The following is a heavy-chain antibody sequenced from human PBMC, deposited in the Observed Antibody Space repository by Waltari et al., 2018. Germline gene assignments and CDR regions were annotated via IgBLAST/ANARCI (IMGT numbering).Heavy chain of an antibody. CDR3: ARSPPQSARGHYTDVHYFDY. D-gene: IGHD6-6*01. CDR2: IYTSGST. Sequence: QVQLQESGPGLVKPSETLSLTCSVSGGSISSGSYYWTWIRQPAGKGLEWIGRIYTSGSTNYNPSLRSRLTISVDTSNNQFSLKLSSVTAADTAVYYCARSPPQSARGHYTDVHYFDYWGQGTLVTVSS. CDR1: GGSISSGSYY. V-gene: IGHV4-61*02. J-gene: IGHJ4*02.